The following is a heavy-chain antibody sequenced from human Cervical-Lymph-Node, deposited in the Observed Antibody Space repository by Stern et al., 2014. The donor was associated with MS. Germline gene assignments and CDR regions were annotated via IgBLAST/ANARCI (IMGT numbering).Heavy chain of an antibody. Sequence: EVQLVESGGGLVKPGGSLRLSCAASGFTFSKAWMSWVRQAPGKGLAWVGRIKSKTNGETTDYPAPVKGRFTISRDDAKGTLYLQMNSLKTEDTAVYYCTTKYDFERNFWGQGTLVTVSS. V-gene: IGHV3-15*01. CDR2: IKSKTNGETT. CDR1: GFTFSKAW. CDR3: TTKYDFERNF. J-gene: IGHJ4*02. D-gene: IGHD3-3*01.